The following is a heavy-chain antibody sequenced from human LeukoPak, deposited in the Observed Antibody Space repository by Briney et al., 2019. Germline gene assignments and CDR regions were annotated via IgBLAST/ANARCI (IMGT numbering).Heavy chain of an antibody. CDR3: ARVWGRVVVILDY. V-gene: IGHV3-20*04. CDR1: GFTFDDYG. Sequence: PGGXLRLSCAASGFTFDDYGMSWVRQAPGKGLEWVSGINWNGGRKVYADSVKGGLTISRDNAKNSLYLRMNSLRAEDTALYYCARVWGRVVVILDYWGQGTLVTVSS. D-gene: IGHD3-22*01. J-gene: IGHJ4*02. CDR2: INWNGGRK.